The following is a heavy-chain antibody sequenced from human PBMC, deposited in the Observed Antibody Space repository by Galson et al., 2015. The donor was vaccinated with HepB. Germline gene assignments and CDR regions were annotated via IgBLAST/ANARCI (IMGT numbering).Heavy chain of an antibody. Sequence: SLRLSCAASTFIFSTYSMNRVRRAPGKGLEWISYIDSSSTTKYYADSVKGRFTVSRDNAKNSLYLQMNSLRDEDTAVYYCVFLRGNDLKPLDSWGLGTLVTVSS. J-gene: IGHJ4*02. CDR2: IDSSSTTK. CDR1: TFIFSTYS. V-gene: IGHV3-48*02. D-gene: IGHD4-23*01. CDR3: VFLRGNDLKPLDS.